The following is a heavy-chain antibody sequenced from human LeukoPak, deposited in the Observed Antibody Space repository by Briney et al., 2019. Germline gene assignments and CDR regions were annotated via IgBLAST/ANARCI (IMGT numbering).Heavy chain of an antibody. J-gene: IGHJ4*02. CDR1: GFGFEDYV. V-gene: IGHV3-43*02. CDR2: IGGDSAST. D-gene: IGHD3-10*01. CDR3: AKGKWFGELLLGVADY. Sequence: GGSLRLSCAASGFGFEDYVMHWVRQVPGKGLEWVALIGGDSASTYYADSVKGRFTISRDNSKNSLYLQMNSLRTEDTALYYCAKGKWFGELLLGVADYWGQGTLVTVSS.